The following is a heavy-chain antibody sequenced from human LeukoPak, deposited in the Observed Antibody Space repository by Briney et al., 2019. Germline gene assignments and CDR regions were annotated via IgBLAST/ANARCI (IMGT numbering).Heavy chain of an antibody. D-gene: IGHD6-19*01. CDR1: GFTFSSYG. J-gene: IGHJ4*02. CDR3: AKDEVFSSAWYFDY. CDR2: ISYDGSNK. V-gene: IGHV3-30*18. Sequence: PGRSLRLSCAASGFTFSSYGMHWVRQAPGKGLEWVAVISYDGSNKYYADSVKGRFTISRDNSKNRLYLQMNSLRVEDTAVYYCAKDEVFSSAWYFDYWGQGTLVTVSS.